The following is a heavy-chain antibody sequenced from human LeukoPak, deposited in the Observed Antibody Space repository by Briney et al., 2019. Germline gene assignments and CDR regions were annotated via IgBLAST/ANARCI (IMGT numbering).Heavy chain of an antibody. D-gene: IGHD3-10*01. CDR1: GYTFTSYG. V-gene: IGHV1-18*01. CDR3: ARAQYYSGSGTPPPFDH. Sequence: GASVKVSCKASGYTFTSYGISWVRQAPGQGLEWVGWISAYNGNTNYAQKLQGRVTMTTDTSTSTAYMELRSLRSDDTAVYYCARAQYYSGSGTPPPFDHWGQGTLVTVSS. CDR2: ISAYNGNT. J-gene: IGHJ4*02.